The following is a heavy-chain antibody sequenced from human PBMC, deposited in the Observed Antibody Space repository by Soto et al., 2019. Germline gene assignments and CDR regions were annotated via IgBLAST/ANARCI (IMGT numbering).Heavy chain of an antibody. Sequence: ASVKVSCKASGYTFTGYYIHWVRQAPGQGLEWMGSISPHSGGANYAQKFQGRVTMTRDTSITSVYMELSRLTSDDTAVYFCAREEQTGANYFLDYWGEGTMVTVSS. V-gene: IGHV1-2*02. D-gene: IGHD7-27*01. CDR1: GYTFTGYY. J-gene: IGHJ4*02. CDR3: AREEQTGANYFLDY. CDR2: ISPHSGGA.